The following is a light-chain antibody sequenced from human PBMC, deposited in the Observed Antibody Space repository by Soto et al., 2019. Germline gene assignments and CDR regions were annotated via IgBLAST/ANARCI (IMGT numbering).Light chain of an antibody. CDR3: SSYTSSSPGV. V-gene: IGLV2-14*01. CDR2: EVS. J-gene: IGLJ1*01. CDR1: SSDVGGYNY. Sequence: QSALTQPASVSGSPGQSITISCTGTSSDVGGYNYVSWYQQHPGKAPKLMIYEVSNRPSGVSNRFSCSKSGNTASLTISGLQAEDEADYYCSSYTSSSPGVFGTGTKLTVL.